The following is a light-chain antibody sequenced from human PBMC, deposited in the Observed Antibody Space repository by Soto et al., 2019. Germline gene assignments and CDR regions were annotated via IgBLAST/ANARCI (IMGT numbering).Light chain of an antibody. CDR2: DNN. Sequence: QSVLTQPPSVSGAPGQRVTISCTGSSSNIGAGYDVHWYQQLPGTAPKVLIYDNNSRPSGVPGRFSGSKSGTSASLAITGRQAADEADYYCHSYDVSLSGPVFGGGTKLTVL. J-gene: IGLJ2*01. V-gene: IGLV1-40*01. CDR1: SSNIGAGYD. CDR3: HSYDVSLSGPV.